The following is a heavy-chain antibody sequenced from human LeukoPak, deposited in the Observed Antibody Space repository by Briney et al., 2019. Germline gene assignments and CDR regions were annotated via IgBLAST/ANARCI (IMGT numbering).Heavy chain of an antibody. J-gene: IGHJ4*02. CDR3: ARADVGYYDSSGYSPN. V-gene: IGHV3-48*04. Sequence: GGSLRLSCAASGFTFSSYSMNWVRQAPGKGLERVSYISSSSSTIYYADSVKGRFTISRDNAKNSLCLQMNSLRAEDTAVYYCARADVGYYDSSGYSPNWGQGTLVTVSP. D-gene: IGHD3-22*01. CDR1: GFTFSSYS. CDR2: ISSSSSTI.